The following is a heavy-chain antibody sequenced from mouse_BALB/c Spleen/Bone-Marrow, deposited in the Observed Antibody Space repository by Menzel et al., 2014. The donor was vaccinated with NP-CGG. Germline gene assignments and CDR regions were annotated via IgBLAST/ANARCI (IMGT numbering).Heavy chain of an antibody. D-gene: IGHD2-14*01. CDR2: IYPGDGST. V-gene: IGHV1S56*01. J-gene: IGHJ1*01. Sequence: QVQLQQSGPELVKPGASVKMSCKASGYTFTSYFIHWVKQRPGQGLEWIGWIYPGDGSTKYNEKFRGKTTLTADKSFSTAYMLLSSLTSEDSAIFFCAYYRYDEYFDVWGAGTTVTVSS. CDR1: GYTFTSYF. CDR3: AYYRYDEYFDV.